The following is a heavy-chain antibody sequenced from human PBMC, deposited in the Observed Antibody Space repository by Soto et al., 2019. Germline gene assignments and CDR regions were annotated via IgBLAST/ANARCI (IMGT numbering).Heavy chain of an antibody. CDR3: AKAGGDIVVVPAAFPDY. J-gene: IGHJ4*02. CDR2: ISYDGSNK. CDR1: GFTFSSYG. Sequence: ESGGGVVQPGRSLRLSCAASGFTFSSYGMHWVRQAPGKGLEWVAVISYDGSNKYYADTVKGRFTISRDNSKNTLFLQMNSLRSEDTAVYYCAKAGGDIVVVPAAFPDYWDKGTLVTVTS. D-gene: IGHD2-2*01. V-gene: IGHV3-30*18.